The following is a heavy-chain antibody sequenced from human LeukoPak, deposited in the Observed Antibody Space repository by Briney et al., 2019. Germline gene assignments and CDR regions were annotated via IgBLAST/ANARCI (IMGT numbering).Heavy chain of an antibody. J-gene: IGHJ3*02. D-gene: IGHD2/OR15-2a*01. V-gene: IGHV3-23*01. CDR1: GFTFSSYW. CDR2: ISVSGFST. CDR3: AKNHDSNTYHTDDAFDI. Sequence: GGSLRLSCAASGFTFSSYWMHWVRQAPGKGLEWVSVISVSGFSTYYADSVKGRFTISRDMSKSTLYLQMNSLRAEDTAIYYCAKNHDSNTYHTDDAFDIWGQGTMVTVSS.